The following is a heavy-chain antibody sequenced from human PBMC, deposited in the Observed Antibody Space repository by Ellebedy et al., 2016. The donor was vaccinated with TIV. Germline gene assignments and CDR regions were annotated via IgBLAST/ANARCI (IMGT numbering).Heavy chain of an antibody. CDR2: IKDDGTTA. CDR3: AGGTGWIFDL. CDR1: GFTFSSYW. V-gene: IGHV3-74*01. D-gene: IGHD6-19*01. Sequence: GESLKISCTASGFTFSSYWMHWFRHAPGKGLVWVSRIKDDGTTAHYADSVKGRFTVSRDNAKSTLYLQMHSLRDDDTAMYYCAGGTGWIFDLWGRGTLVTVSS. J-gene: IGHJ2*01.